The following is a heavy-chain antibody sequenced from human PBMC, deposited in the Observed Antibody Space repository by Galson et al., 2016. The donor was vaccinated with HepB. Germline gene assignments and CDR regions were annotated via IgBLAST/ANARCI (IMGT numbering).Heavy chain of an antibody. D-gene: IGHD6-19*01. CDR2: TNNANGST. V-gene: IGHV1-3*04. CDR1: GYTFTSYA. Sequence: SCKASGYTFTSYAIHWVRQAPGQRLEWMGWTNNANGSTEYSQSFQGRVTFTRDTSASTAYMELSSLRSEDTAVYYCARDGGSGWSRLWWGQGTLVAVSS. CDR3: ARDGGSGWSRLW. J-gene: IGHJ4*02.